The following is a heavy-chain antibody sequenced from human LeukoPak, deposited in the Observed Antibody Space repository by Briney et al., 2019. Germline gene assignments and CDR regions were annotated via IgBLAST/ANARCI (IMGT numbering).Heavy chain of an antibody. Sequence: PGRSLRLSCAASGFTFSSYGMHWVRQAPGKGLEWVAVISYDGSNKYYADSVKGRFTISRDNSKNTLYLQMNSLRAEDTAVYYCAKDQYGDSWSYFDYWGQGTLVTVSS. CDR3: AKDQYGDSWSYFDY. CDR1: GFTFSSYG. CDR2: ISYDGSNK. V-gene: IGHV3-30*18. J-gene: IGHJ4*02. D-gene: IGHD4-17*01.